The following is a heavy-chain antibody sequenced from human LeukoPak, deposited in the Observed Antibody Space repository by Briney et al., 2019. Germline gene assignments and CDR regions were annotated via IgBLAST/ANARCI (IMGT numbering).Heavy chain of an antibody. D-gene: IGHD5-24*01. Sequence: GGSLRLSCAASGFTFSDYYMSWIRQAPGKGLEWVSYISSSSSYTNYADSVKGRFTISRDNAKNSLYPQMNSLRAEDTAVYYCARRRDGYKLFDYWGQGTLVTVSS. CDR2: ISSSSSYT. CDR3: ARRRDGYKLFDY. CDR1: GFTFSDYY. V-gene: IGHV3-11*03. J-gene: IGHJ4*02.